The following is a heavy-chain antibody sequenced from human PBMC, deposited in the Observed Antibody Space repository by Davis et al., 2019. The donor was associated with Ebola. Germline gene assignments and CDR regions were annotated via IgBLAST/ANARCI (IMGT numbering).Heavy chain of an antibody. D-gene: IGHD3-3*01. Sequence: MPSETLSLTCAVYGGSFSGYYWSWIRQPPGKGLEWIGEINHSGSTNYNPSLKSRVTISVDTSKNQFSLKLSSVTAADTAVYYCARGLYDFWSGHFDYWGQGTLVTVSS. CDR3: ARGLYDFWSGHFDY. CDR2: INHSGST. CDR1: GGSFSGYY. V-gene: IGHV4-34*01. J-gene: IGHJ4*02.